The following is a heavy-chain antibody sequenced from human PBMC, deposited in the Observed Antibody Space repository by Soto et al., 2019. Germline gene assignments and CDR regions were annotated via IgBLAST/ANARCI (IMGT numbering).Heavy chain of an antibody. J-gene: IGHJ4*02. Sequence: GWSLRLSCTASGFTFVDYAMSWVRQAPGKGLEWVGFIRSKAYGGTTEYAASVKGRFTISRDDSKSIAYLQMNSLKTEDTAVYYCTRTGIAVAGLDYWGQGTLVTVSS. CDR3: TRTGIAVAGLDY. V-gene: IGHV3-49*04. CDR1: GFTFVDYA. D-gene: IGHD6-19*01. CDR2: IRSKAYGGTT.